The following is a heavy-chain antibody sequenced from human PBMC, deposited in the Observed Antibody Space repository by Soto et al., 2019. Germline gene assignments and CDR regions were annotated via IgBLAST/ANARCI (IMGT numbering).Heavy chain of an antibody. V-gene: IGHV3-23*01. Sequence: EVQLLESGGGLVQPGGSLRLSCAASGFTFSSYAMSWVRQAPGKGLEWVSAISGSGGSTYYADSVKGRFTISRDNSKNTLYLQMNSLRAEDTAVYYCVKYQGGWAVAGNTLDYWGQGTLVTVSS. CDR3: VKYQGGWAVAGNTLDY. D-gene: IGHD6-19*01. CDR1: GFTFSSYA. CDR2: ISGSGGST. J-gene: IGHJ4*02.